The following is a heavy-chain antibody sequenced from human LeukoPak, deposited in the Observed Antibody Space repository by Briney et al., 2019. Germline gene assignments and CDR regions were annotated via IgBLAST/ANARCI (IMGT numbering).Heavy chain of an antibody. J-gene: IGHJ6*03. Sequence: GASVKVSCKASGYTFTGYYMHWVRQAPGQGLEWMGRINPNSGGTNYAQKFQGRVTMTGDTSISTAYMELSRLRSDDTAVYYCARAQWPYYYMDVWGKGTTVTVSS. CDR2: INPNSGGT. CDR1: GYTFTGYY. V-gene: IGHV1-2*06. CDR3: ARAQWPYYYMDV. D-gene: IGHD2-8*01.